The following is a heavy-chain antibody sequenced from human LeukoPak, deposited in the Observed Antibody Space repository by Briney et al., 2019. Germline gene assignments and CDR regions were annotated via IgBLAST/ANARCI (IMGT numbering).Heavy chain of an antibody. D-gene: IGHD6-13*01. CDR1: GGSISSYY. CDR2: IYYSGST. J-gene: IGHJ4*02. CDR3: ARVRYSSSWYCDY. Sequence: PTETLSLTCTGSGGSISSYYWSWIRQPPGKGLEWIGYIYYSGSTNYNPSLKSRVTISVDTSKNQFSLKLSSVTAADTAVYYCARVRYSSSWYCDYWGQGTLVTVSS. V-gene: IGHV4-59*01.